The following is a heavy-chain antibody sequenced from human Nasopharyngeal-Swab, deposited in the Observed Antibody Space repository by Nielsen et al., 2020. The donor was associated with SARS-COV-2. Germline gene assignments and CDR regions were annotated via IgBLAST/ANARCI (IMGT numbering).Heavy chain of an antibody. Sequence: GESLKISCAASGFTFSAHAMIWVRQAAGKGLEWVSAVSGDVAHTTYYADSVKGRFTISRDNSKKTLYLQMNGLRAEDAAIYYCARDGRIGYGVYLDYWGQGTPVTVSS. V-gene: IGHV3-23*01. CDR1: GFTFSAHA. CDR2: VSGDVAHTT. D-gene: IGHD5-12*01. J-gene: IGHJ4*02. CDR3: ARDGRIGYGVYLDY.